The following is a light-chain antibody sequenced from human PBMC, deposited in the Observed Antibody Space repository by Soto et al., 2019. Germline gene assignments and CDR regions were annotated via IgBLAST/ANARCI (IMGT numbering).Light chain of an antibody. Sequence: ETVLTQSPGTLSLSPGERATLSCRASQTIRSNYLAWYRQTPGQAPRLLIYGASNRATGIADRFSGSGSGTDFTLIIIRLEPEDFALYYCQQYGSSPWTCGQGTKVEIK. CDR3: QQYGSSPWT. J-gene: IGKJ1*01. CDR2: GAS. CDR1: QTIRSNY. V-gene: IGKV3-20*01.